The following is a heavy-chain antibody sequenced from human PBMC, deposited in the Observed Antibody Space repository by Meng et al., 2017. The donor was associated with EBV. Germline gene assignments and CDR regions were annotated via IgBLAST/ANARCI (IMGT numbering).Heavy chain of an antibody. CDR2: IFWDDDK. Sequence: DPKIVQPILTLTLPSTFSVFSRITSGVGVGSTSQHSGKALEWLALIFWDDDKRYSPSLKSRLTITKDTSKNQVFLTMTNMAPVDTATYYCAHRGGVRGDAFDYWGQGTLVTVSS. J-gene: IGHJ4*02. CDR1: VFSRITSGVG. V-gene: IGHV2-5*02. CDR3: AHRGGVRGDAFDY. D-gene: IGHD3-10*01.